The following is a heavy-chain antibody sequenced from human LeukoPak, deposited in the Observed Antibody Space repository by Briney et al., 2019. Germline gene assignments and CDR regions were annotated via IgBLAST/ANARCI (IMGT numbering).Heavy chain of an antibody. D-gene: IGHD2-15*01. CDR3: ARGQSRVVVAARRGSYYGMDV. V-gene: IGHV3-21*01. CDR1: GFTFSSYS. J-gene: IGHJ6*02. Sequence: GGSLRLYCEASGFTFSSYSMNWVRQAPGKGLEWVSSISSSSSYIYYADSVKGRFTISRDNAKNSLYLQMNSLRAEDTAVYYCARGQSRVVVAARRGSYYGMDVWGQGITVTVAS. CDR2: ISSSSSYI.